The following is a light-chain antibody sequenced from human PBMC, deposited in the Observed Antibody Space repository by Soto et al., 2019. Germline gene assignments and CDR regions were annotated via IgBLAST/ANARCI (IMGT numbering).Light chain of an antibody. CDR3: QKYNGAPWT. CDR2: SAS. CDR1: QGISDY. Sequence: DIQITQSPSSLSASVGDRVTNTCRASQGISDYLAWYQQKPGKVPKLLIHSASTLQYGVPSRFSGSGSGTDFTLTISSLQPEDVATYYCQKYNGAPWTFGQGTKVEIK. J-gene: IGKJ1*01. V-gene: IGKV1-27*01.